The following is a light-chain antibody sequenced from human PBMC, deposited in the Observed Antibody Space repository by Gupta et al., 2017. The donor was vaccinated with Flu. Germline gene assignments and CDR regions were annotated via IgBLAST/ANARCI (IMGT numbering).Light chain of an antibody. Sequence: INIGGEILHWYQPKPAQALVLVVYDDDDRPSGMPLRFSGSNSGNTATLTSSRVEAGDEDDYYGQVWDRLNDHVVFGGGTKLTVL. V-gene: IGLV3-21*02. CDR2: DDD. CDR1: NIGGEI. J-gene: IGLJ2*01. CDR3: QVWDRLNDHVV.